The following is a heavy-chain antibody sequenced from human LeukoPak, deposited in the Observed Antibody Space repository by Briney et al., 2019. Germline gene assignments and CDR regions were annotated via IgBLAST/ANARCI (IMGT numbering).Heavy chain of an antibody. J-gene: IGHJ4*02. CDR2: ISYDGNNK. Sequence: PGRSLRLSCAASGFIFSSYFMHWVRQAPGKGLEWVAVISYDGNNKYYADSVKGRFTIYRDNSKNTLYLQMNSLRAEDTAVYYCAREWDLTGYYFDYWGQGTLVTVSS. D-gene: IGHD3-9*01. CDR1: GFIFSSYF. V-gene: IGHV3-30*04. CDR3: AREWDLTGYYFDY.